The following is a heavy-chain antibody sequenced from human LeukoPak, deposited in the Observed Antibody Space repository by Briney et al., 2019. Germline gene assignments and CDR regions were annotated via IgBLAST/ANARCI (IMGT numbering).Heavy chain of an antibody. CDR1: GDIVSSNSAA. Sequence: SQTLSLTCALSGDIVSSNSAAWNWIRQSPSRGLEWLVRTYYRSKWYNDYAVSVKSRITINPDTSKNHFSLQLNSVTPEDTAVYYCARGSLQRRSAAMIGFVPWGQGTLVTVPS. J-gene: IGHJ5*02. CDR2: TYYRSKWYN. V-gene: IGHV6-1*01. D-gene: IGHD5-12*01. CDR3: ARGSLQRRSAAMIGFVP.